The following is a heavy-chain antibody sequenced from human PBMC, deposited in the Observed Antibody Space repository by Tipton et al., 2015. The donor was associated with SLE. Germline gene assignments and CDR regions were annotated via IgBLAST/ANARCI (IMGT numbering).Heavy chain of an antibody. CDR1: GGSISTYY. CDR2: IHYSEST. V-gene: IGHV4-59*08. J-gene: IGHJ3*01. D-gene: IGHD6-19*01. Sequence: TLSLTCTVSGGSISTYYWSWIRQPPGKDLEWIGYIHYSESTNYNPSLKSRVTISVDTSKNHFSLKLNSVTATDTAVYYCARHQAVAGSSAFDSWGQGTSVTVSS. CDR3: ARHQAVAGSSAFDS.